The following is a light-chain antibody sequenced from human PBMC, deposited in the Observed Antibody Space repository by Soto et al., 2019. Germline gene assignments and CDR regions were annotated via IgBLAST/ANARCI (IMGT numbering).Light chain of an antibody. CDR2: MVS. J-gene: IGLJ1*01. V-gene: IGLV2-14*01. CDR3: TSPTPGSLYV. Sequence: QSVLTQPASVSGSPGQSITISCTGTSSDVGNYNYVSWYQQYPGRVPKLLIYMVSNLPSGVSNRFSGSKSGNTASLTISGLQAEDEADYFCTSPTPGSLYVFGTGTKLTV. CDR1: SSDVGNYNY.